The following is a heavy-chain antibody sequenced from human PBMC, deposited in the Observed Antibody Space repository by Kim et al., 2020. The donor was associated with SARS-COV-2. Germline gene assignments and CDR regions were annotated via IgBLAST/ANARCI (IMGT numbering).Heavy chain of an antibody. CDR3: AKALSRSGWSRADY. D-gene: IGHD6-19*01. Sequence: ADSVKGRFTISRDNAKNSLYLQMNSLRAEDTALYYCAKALSRSGWSRADYWGQGTLVTVSS. J-gene: IGHJ4*02. V-gene: IGHV3-9*01.